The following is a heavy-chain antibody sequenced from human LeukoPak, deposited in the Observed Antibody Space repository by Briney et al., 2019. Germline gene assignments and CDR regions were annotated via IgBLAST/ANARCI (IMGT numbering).Heavy chain of an antibody. J-gene: IGHJ4*02. CDR2: ISGSGGST. Sequence: GGSLRLSCAASGFTFSSHAMSWVRQAPGKGLEWVSAISGSGGSTYYADSVKGRFTISRDNSKNTLYLQMNSLRAEDTAVYYCAKPIRGYYDSSGYLRPFDYWGQGTLVTVS. D-gene: IGHD3-22*01. V-gene: IGHV3-23*01. CDR1: GFTFSSHA. CDR3: AKPIRGYYDSSGYLRPFDY.